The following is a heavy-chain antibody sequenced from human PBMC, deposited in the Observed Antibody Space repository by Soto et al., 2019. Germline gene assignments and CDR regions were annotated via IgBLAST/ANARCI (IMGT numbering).Heavy chain of an antibody. D-gene: IGHD4-4*01. CDR2: IRSTADGGPI. J-gene: IGHJ4*02. CDR1: GFTFNNAW. Sequence: EVQLVESGGGLVKPGGSLRLSCAASGFTFNNAWMNWVRQAPGKGLEWVGRIRSTADGGPIDYAAPVKDRFTISRDDSKNTLHLQLNCLKTEDTSVYYCTTEPDYSTYFDYWGQGTLVTVSS. V-gene: IGHV3-15*07. CDR3: TTEPDYSTYFDY.